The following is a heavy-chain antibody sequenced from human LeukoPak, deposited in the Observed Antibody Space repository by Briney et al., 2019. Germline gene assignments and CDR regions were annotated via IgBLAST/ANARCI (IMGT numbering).Heavy chain of an antibody. CDR1: GFTFSSYA. CDR2: ISGSGGST. D-gene: IGHD3-22*01. V-gene: IGHV3-23*01. Sequence: GGSLRLSCAASGFTFSSYAMSWVRQAPGKGLEGVSAISGSGGSTYYADSVKGRFTISRDNSKNTLYLQMNSLRAEDTAVYYCAPSSRYYDSSGYIYWGQGTLVTVSS. CDR3: APSSRYYDSSGYIY. J-gene: IGHJ4*02.